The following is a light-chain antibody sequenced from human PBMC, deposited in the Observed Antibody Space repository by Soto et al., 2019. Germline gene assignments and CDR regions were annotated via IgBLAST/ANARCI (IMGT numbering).Light chain of an antibody. CDR1: QNVLYNSNNKNY. CDR3: QQHYDTPWT. Sequence: DIVMTQSPDSLAVSLGERATINCKSSQNVLYNSNNKNYLAWYQQKPGQPPKLLIYWASTRESGVPDRFSGSGSGTDFTLTISSLQAEDVAVYYCQQHYDTPWTFGQGTKVEIK. V-gene: IGKV4-1*01. CDR2: WAS. J-gene: IGKJ1*01.